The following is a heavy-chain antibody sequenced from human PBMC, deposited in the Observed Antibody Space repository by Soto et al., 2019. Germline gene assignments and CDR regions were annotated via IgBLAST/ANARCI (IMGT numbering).Heavy chain of an antibody. V-gene: IGHV3-20*01. CDR3: ARAHDYSDYRAFDY. Sequence: PGGSLRLSCAASGFTFDDYGMSWVRQAPGKGLEWVSGINWNGGSTGYADSVKGRFTISRDNAKNSLYLQMNSLRAEDTALYHCARAHDYSDYRAFDYWGQGTLVTVSS. J-gene: IGHJ4*02. D-gene: IGHD4-17*01. CDR1: GFTFDDYG. CDR2: INWNGGST.